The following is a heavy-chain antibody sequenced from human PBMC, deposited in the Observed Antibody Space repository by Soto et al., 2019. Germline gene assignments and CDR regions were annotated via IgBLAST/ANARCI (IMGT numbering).Heavy chain of an antibody. V-gene: IGHV4-30-2*01. Sequence: TXETLSITCPVSGLYIVSGGYSWSWLRQPPGKGLEWIGTAYPRGSTYYDPSLKSRVTISLDLSKNQFSLNLNSVTAADTAVCYCARVAGSGWYDEWVQGTLVTVSS. CDR1: GLYIVSGGYS. J-gene: IGHJ4*02. D-gene: IGHD6-19*01. CDR2: AYPRGST. CDR3: ARVAGSGWYDE.